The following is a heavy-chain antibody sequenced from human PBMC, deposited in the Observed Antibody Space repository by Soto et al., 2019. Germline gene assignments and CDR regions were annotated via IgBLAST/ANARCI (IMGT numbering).Heavy chain of an antibody. CDR2: ISGSGGST. J-gene: IGHJ6*02. CDR3: AKSIRGAYYYYYSMDV. CDR1: GFTFSSYA. Sequence: EVQLLESGGGLVQPGGSLRLSCAASGFTFSSYAMSWVRQAPGKGLEWVSAISGSGGSTYYADSVKGRFTISRDNSKNTLYLKMNSLRAADTAVYYCAKSIRGAYYYYYSMDVWGQGTTVTVSS. V-gene: IGHV3-23*01. D-gene: IGHD1-26*01.